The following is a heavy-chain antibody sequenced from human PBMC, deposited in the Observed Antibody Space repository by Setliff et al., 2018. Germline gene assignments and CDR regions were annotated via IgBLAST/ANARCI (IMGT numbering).Heavy chain of an antibody. CDR3: GRHLGPWDPVDF. Sequence: PSETLSLTCTVSGDSFSNSGFFWGWLRQAPGKGLEWIVNIYDSGSSNYNASLKSRLIITRDTSKNQISLKLTSVTAADTAIYYCGRHLGPWDPVDFWGQGTRVTVSS. V-gene: IGHV4-39*01. CDR2: IYDSGSS. CDR1: GDSFSNSGFF. D-gene: IGHD1-26*01. J-gene: IGHJ4*02.